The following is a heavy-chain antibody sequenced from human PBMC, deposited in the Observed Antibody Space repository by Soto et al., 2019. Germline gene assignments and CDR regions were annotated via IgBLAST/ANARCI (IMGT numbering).Heavy chain of an antibody. J-gene: IGHJ5*02. CDR3: ARGRGIAAAGTGRWFDP. D-gene: IGHD6-13*01. V-gene: IGHV4-34*01. CDR2: INHSGGT. Sequence: SETLSLTCAVYGGSFSCYYWSWIRQPPGKGLEWIGEINHSGGTNYNPSLKSRVTISVDTSKNQFSLKLSSVTAADTAVYYCARGRGIAAAGTGRWFDPWGQGTLVTVSS. CDR1: GGSFSCYY.